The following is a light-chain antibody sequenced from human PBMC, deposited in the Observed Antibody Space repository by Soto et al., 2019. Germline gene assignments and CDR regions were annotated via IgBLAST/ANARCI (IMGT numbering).Light chain of an antibody. CDR1: QSVSSSY. Sequence: PGERVTLSCRASQSVSSSYLTWYQQKPGQAPRLLIYGASTRATSIPARFSGSGSGTDFTLTISSLQPADFAVYYCQQDYNLPGTFGQGTKVDI. J-gene: IGKJ1*01. CDR3: QQDYNLPGT. CDR2: GAS. V-gene: IGKV3D-7*01.